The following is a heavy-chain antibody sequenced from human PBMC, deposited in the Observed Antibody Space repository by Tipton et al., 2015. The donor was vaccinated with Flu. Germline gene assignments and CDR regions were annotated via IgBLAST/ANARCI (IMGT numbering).Heavy chain of an antibody. J-gene: IGHJ4*02. D-gene: IGHD6-19*01. V-gene: IGHV3-23*01. CDR2: IGGGGATT. CDR1: GFTFSRYA. Sequence: SLRLSCEASGFTFSRYAMSWVRHAPGKGLEWVSAIGGGGATTYFADSVKGRFTISRDNIRNTLYLQMNSLRAEDTAIYYCARVIPEFVAGLSYWGQGTLVSVSS. CDR3: ARVIPEFVAGLSY.